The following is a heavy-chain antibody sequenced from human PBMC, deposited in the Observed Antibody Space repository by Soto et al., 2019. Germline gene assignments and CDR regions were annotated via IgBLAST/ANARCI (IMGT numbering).Heavy chain of an antibody. V-gene: IGHV3-23*01. Sequence: EVQLLESGGSLVQPGGSLRLSCAASGFTFSSYAMSWVRQGPGKGLEWVSAISDSGGTTYYADSVKGRFTISRDNSKSTLYLQMNSLRDEDTAIYYCARRSSSSGPWGQGTLVTVSS. CDR3: ARRSSSSGP. J-gene: IGHJ4*02. CDR2: ISDSGGTT. D-gene: IGHD6-6*01. CDR1: GFTFSSYA.